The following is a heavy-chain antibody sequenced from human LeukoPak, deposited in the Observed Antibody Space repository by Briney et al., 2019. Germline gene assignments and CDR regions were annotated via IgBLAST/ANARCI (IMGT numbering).Heavy chain of an antibody. CDR2: FYDNGSP. J-gene: IGHJ3*02. CDR1: GGSIRSRHNY. D-gene: IGHD5-12*01. V-gene: IGHV4-39*01. CDR3: ARHTRPGCSGYENAFDI. Sequence: SETLSLPCTFPGGSIRSRHNYWGWIPPPPGKGLERIGNFYDNGSPYYNPSLKERITISGETFKNQFSLKLTSVTAADTGVYYCARHTRPGCSGYENAFDIWGQGTMVTVSS.